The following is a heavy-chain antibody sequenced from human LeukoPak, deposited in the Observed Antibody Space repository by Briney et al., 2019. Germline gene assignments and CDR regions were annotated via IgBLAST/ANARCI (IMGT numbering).Heavy chain of an antibody. CDR1: GGSISSGSYY. CDR3: AKDIASSSTIDY. Sequence: SQTLSLTCTVSGGSISSGSYYWSWIRQPAGKGLEWIGRIYTSGSTNYNPSLKSRVTISVDTSKNQFSLKLSSVTAADMAVYYCAKDIASSSTIDYWGQGTLVTVSS. V-gene: IGHV4-61*02. D-gene: IGHD6-6*01. CDR2: IYTSGST. J-gene: IGHJ4*02.